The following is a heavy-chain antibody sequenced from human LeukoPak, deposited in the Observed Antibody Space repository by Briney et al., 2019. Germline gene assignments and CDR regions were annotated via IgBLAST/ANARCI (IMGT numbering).Heavy chain of an antibody. CDR2: MNTRNGRT. CDR1: GYSFISYD. CDR3: ARDGYRLSGYFYYMDV. D-gene: IGHD2-2*03. J-gene: IGHJ6*03. V-gene: IGHV1-8*02. Sequence: ASVKVSCKASGYSFISYDTNWVRQATGQGLEWMGWMNTRNGRTAYAQKFQGRVTMTRDTSISTAYMELRSLRSDDTAVYYCARDGYRLSGYFYYMDVWGKGTTVTVSS.